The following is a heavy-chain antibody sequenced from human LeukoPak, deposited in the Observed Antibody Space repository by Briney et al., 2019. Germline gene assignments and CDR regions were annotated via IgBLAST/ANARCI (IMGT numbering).Heavy chain of an antibody. D-gene: IGHD2-2*01. V-gene: IGHV3-30-3*01. CDR1: GFTFSSYA. CDR3: AKDPRYIVVVPAAPIDY. Sequence: GGALRLSCAASGFTFSSYAMHWVRQAPGKGLEGVAVISYDGSNKYYADAVKGRFTISRDNSKNTLYLQMNSLRAEDTAVYYCAKDPRYIVVVPAAPIDYWGQGTLVTVSS. CDR2: ISYDGSNK. J-gene: IGHJ4*02.